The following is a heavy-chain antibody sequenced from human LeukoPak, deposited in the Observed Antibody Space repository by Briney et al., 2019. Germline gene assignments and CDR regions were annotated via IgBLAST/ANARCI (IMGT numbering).Heavy chain of an antibody. V-gene: IGHV6-1*01. CDR3: ARGFLRLGFDS. Sequence: SQTLSLTCAISGDSVSRDNAAWTWIRQSPSRGLEWLGRTYYSSKFFFDYAVSVKRRIAISPDTSNNQLSLQLNSVTPEDTAMYYCARGFLRLGFDSWGQGTLVTVAS. CDR2: TYYSSKFFF. J-gene: IGHJ4*02. D-gene: IGHD3-9*01. CDR1: GDSVSRDNAA.